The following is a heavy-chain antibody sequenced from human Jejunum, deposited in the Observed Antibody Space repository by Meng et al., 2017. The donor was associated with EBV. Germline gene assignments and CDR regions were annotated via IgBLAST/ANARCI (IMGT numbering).Heavy chain of an antibody. D-gene: IGHD1-26*01. CDR1: GYIFTTYS. J-gene: IGHJ4*02. V-gene: IGHV7-4-1*02. Sequence: QIQLVQSGAEVKKPGXSVKVSCKASGYIFTTYSMNWVRQAPGQGLEWMGYISYNTGNPSYAQGFTGRFVFSWDTSVNTAYLQISSLRAEDTAVYYCARDRRVGSYDYRGQGTLVTVSS. CDR3: ARDRRVGSYDY. CDR2: ISYNTGNP.